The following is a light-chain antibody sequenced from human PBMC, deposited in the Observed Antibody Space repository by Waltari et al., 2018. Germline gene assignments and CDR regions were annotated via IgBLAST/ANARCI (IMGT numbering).Light chain of an antibody. Sequence: SYVVTQPPSVSVAPGETATITCAGDNLGTYSVHWYQQKAGQAPVLVIFYDRDRPSGIPDRFSGSNSGNTATLTISRVEAGDEARYYCHVWHPHVDPGVFGTGTEVTVL. CDR2: YDR. CDR3: HVWHPHVDPGV. CDR1: NLGTYS. V-gene: IGLV3-21*04. J-gene: IGLJ1*01.